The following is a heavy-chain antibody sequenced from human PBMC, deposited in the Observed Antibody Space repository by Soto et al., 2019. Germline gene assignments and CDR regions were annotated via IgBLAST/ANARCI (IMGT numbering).Heavy chain of an antibody. CDR1: GGSISSSNW. V-gene: IGHV4-4*02. CDR3: ARFNDYYYYYGMDV. CDR2: IYHSGST. J-gene: IGHJ6*02. Sequence: PSETLSLTCAVSGGSISSSNWWSWVRQPPGKGLEWIGEIYHSGSTNYNPSLKSRVTISVDKSKNQFSLKLSSVTAADTAVYYCARFNDYYYYYGMDVWGQGTTVTVS.